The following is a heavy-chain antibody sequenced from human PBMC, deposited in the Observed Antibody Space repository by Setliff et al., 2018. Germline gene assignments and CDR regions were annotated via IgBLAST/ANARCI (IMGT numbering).Heavy chain of an antibody. Sequence: ASVKVSCKASGYTFTGYYMHWVRQAPGQGLEWMGWINPNSGGTNYAQKFQGRVTMTRDSSISTAYMELSRLRSDDTAVYYCARDLIAAAGLYYYYYYMDVWGKGTTVTVSS. D-gene: IGHD6-13*01. CDR3: ARDLIAAAGLYYYYYYMDV. CDR2: INPNSGGT. CDR1: GYTFTGYY. V-gene: IGHV1-2*02. J-gene: IGHJ6*03.